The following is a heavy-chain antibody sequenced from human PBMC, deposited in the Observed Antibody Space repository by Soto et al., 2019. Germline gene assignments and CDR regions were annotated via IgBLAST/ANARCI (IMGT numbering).Heavy chain of an antibody. V-gene: IGHV3-74*01. CDR3: ARVEAYCGGDCYRLFDY. D-gene: IGHD2-21*02. CDR1: GFTFSSYW. Sequence: PGGSLRLSCAASGFTFSSYWMHWVRQAPGKGLVWVSRINSDGSSTSYADSVKGRFTISRDNAKNTLYLQMNSLRAEDTAVYYCARVEAYCGGDCYRLFDYWGQGTLVTVSS. CDR2: INSDGSST. J-gene: IGHJ4*02.